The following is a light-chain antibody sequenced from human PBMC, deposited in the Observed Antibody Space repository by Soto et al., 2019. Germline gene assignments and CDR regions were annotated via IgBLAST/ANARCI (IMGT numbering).Light chain of an antibody. CDR1: SSNIGNNA. V-gene: IGLV1-36*01. CDR2: FDD. CDR3: AAWDDSLTGPV. Sequence: QSVLTQPPSLSAAPRQRVTISCSGSSSNIGNNAVNWYQKFPGKAPKLLIHFDDRVASGVSDRFSGSKSGTSASLAISGLQSEYEAEYYCAAWDDSLTGPVFGGGTKLTVL. J-gene: IGLJ3*02.